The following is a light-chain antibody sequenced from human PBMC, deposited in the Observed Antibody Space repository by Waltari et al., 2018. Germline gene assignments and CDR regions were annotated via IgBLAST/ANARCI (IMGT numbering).Light chain of an antibody. J-gene: IGLJ3*02. CDR2: SNI. CDR1: SSNIGAED. Sequence: QSVLTQPPSVSGAPGQGVTISCTGSSSNIGAEDVHWYRQFPGKVPEVVIYSNIKRPSGVPDRFSGSKSGTSASLAITGLQAEDEADYYCQSFDDSLRGSVFGGGTKLTVL. CDR3: QSFDDSLRGSV. V-gene: IGLV1-40*01.